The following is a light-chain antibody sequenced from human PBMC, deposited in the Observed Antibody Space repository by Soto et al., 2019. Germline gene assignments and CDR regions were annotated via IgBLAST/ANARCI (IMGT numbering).Light chain of an antibody. CDR2: GAS. V-gene: IGKV3-20*01. CDR3: QQYGSSPQT. Sequence: EIVLTQSPGTLSLSPGERATLSCRASQSVSSSYLAWYQQKPGQAPRLLIYGASSRATGIPDRFSGSGSGTDFTLTISRLEHEDCAVYYCQQYGSSPQTFGQGTKLEIK. CDR1: QSVSSSY. J-gene: IGKJ2*01.